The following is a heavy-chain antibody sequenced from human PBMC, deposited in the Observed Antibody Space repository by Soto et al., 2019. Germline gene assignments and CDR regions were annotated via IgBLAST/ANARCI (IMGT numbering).Heavy chain of an antibody. J-gene: IGHJ6*03. D-gene: IGHD4-4*01. CDR1: GFTFTSYD. V-gene: IGHV1-8*01. CDR3: ARGFYTDYYYYMDV. Sequence: ASVKVSCKASGFTFTSYDINWVRQATGQGLEWMGWMNPNSGNTGYAQKFQGRVTMTRNTSISTAYMELSSLRSEDTAVYYCARGFYTDYYYYMDVWGKGTTVTVSS. CDR2: MNPNSGNT.